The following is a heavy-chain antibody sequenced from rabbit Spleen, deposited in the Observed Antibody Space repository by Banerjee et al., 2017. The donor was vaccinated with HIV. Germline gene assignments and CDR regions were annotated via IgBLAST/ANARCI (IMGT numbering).Heavy chain of an antibody. J-gene: IGHJ4*01. CDR3: ARDLYVIFWANL. D-gene: IGHD1-1*01. V-gene: IGHV1S45*01. CDR2: IYAGSSGST. Sequence: QQQLEESGGGLVKPGGTLTLTCTASGFSFISGDYMCWVRQAPGKGLEWIACIYAGSSGSTYYASWAKGRFTISKTSSTTVTLQMTSLTAADTATYFCARDLYVIFWANLWGPGTLVTVS. CDR1: GFSFISGDY.